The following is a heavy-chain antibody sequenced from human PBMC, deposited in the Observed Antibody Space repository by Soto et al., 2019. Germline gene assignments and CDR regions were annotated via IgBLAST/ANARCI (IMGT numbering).Heavy chain of an antibody. D-gene: IGHD3-3*01. CDR2: ISYDGSNK. CDR1: GFTFSSYA. Sequence: GGSLRLSCAASGFTFSSYAMHWVRQAPGKGLEWVAVISYDGSNKYYADSVKGRFTISRDNSKNTLYLQMNSLRAEDTAVYYCARGSLGYYDFWSGYQTDYWGQGTLVTVSS. J-gene: IGHJ4*02. CDR3: ARGSLGYYDFWSGYQTDY. V-gene: IGHV3-30-3*01.